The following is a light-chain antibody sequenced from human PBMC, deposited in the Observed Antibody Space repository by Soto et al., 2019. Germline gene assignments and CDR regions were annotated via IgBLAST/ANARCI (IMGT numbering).Light chain of an antibody. J-gene: IGKJ4*01. CDR3: QQNNITPFS. V-gene: IGKV1-39*01. Sequence: DLQMTQSPSSLSASVGDRVTITCRASQSISSYLNWYQQKPGKAPKLLIYAASSLQSGVPSRFSGSGSGTDFTLTISSLQPEDFATYYCQQNNITPFSFGGGTKVEIK. CDR2: AAS. CDR1: QSISSY.